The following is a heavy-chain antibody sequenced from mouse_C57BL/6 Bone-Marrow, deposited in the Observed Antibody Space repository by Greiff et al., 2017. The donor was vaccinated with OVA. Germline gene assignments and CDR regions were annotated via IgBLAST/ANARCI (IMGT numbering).Heavy chain of an antibody. V-gene: IGHV1-59*01. Sequence: VQLQQPGAELVRPGASVKLSCKASGYTFTSYWMHWVKQRPGQGLEWIGVIDPSDSYTNYNQKFKGKATLTVDTSSSTAYMQLSSLTSEDSAVYYCAREGQLRLRYWGQGTTLTVSS. CDR2: IDPSDSYT. J-gene: IGHJ2*01. CDR1: GYTFTSYW. CDR3: AREGQLRLRY. D-gene: IGHD3-2*02.